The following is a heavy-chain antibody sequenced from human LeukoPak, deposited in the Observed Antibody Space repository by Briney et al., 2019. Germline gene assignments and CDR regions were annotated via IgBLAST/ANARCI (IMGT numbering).Heavy chain of an antibody. CDR3: AKVLVGSTSDFDY. Sequence: PGGSLRLSCAASGFTFSSYGVHWVRQAPGKGLEWVAVISYDGSNKYYADSVKGRFTISRDNSKNTLYLQMNSLRAEDTAVYYCAKVLVGSTSDFDYWGQGTLVTVSS. CDR1: GFTFSSYG. J-gene: IGHJ4*02. V-gene: IGHV3-30*18. D-gene: IGHD2-2*01. CDR2: ISYDGSNK.